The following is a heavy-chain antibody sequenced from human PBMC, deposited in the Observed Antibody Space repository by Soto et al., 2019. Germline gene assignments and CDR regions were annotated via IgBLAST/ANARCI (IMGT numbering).Heavy chain of an antibody. V-gene: IGHV3-21*01. CDR3: ARALPVGKAGWFDP. CDR1: GFTFSSYS. J-gene: IGHJ5*02. Sequence: PGGSLRLSCAASGFTFSSYSMNWVRQAPGKGLEWVSSISSSSSYIYYADSVKGRFTISRDNAKNSLYLQMNSLRAEDTAVYYCARALPVGKAGWFDPWGQGTLVTVSS. CDR2: ISSSSSYI. D-gene: IGHD6-19*01.